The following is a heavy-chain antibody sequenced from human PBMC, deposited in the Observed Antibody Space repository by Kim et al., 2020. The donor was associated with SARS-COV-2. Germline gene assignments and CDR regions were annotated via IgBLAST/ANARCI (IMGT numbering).Heavy chain of an antibody. CDR2: SSSSSSYI. CDR3: ARDRDVQGGRVWFGYHGY. Sequence: GGSLRLSCAASGFTFSSYSMNWVRQAPGKGLEWVSSSSSSSSYIYYADSVKGRFTISRDNAKNSLYLQMNSLRAEDTAVYYCARDRDVQGGRVWFGYHGYWGQGTLVTVSS. D-gene: IGHD3-10*01. J-gene: IGHJ4*02. CDR1: GFTFSSYS. V-gene: IGHV3-21*01.